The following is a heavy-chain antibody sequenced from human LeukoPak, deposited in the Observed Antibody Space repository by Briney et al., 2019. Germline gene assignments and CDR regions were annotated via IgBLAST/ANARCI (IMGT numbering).Heavy chain of an antibody. CDR3: ASRRWRWEFDY. V-gene: IGHV4-34*01. J-gene: IGHJ4*02. CDR2: INRSGST. Sequence: SETLSLTCAVYGGSFSGYYWSWIRQPPGKGLEWIGEINRSGSTNYNPSLKSRVTISVDTSKNQFSLKLSSVTAADTAVYYCASRRWRWEFDYWGQGTLVTVSS. D-gene: IGHD5-24*01. CDR1: GGSFSGYY.